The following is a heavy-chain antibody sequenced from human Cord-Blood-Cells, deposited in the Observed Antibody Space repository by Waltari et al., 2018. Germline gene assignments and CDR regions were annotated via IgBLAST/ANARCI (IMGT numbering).Heavy chain of an antibody. CDR2: INHSGST. Sequence: QVQLQQWGAGLLKPSEPLSLTCAVVGGSFSVYYGRCIRQPPGKGLEWGGEINHSGSTNYHPSLKSRVTISVDTSKNQFSLKLSSVTAADTAVYYCARGHRQWLANWFDPWGQGTLVTVSS. CDR1: GGSFSVYY. J-gene: IGHJ5*02. D-gene: IGHD6-19*01. CDR3: ARGHRQWLANWFDP. V-gene: IGHV4-34*01.